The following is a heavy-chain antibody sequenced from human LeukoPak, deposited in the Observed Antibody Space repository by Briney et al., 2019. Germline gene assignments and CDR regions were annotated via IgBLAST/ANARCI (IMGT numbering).Heavy chain of an antibody. J-gene: IGHJ4*02. CDR3: AKDWLGAAPGYYFDY. D-gene: IGHD1-26*01. CDR2: ICGSGGNT. Sequence: GGSLSLSCAASGFPFSRYAMSWVRQAPGKGLEWVSAICGSGGNTYYADSVKGRFTISRDNSKNTLYLQMNSLRAEDTAVYYCAKDWLGAAPGYYFDYWGQGTRVTVSS. V-gene: IGHV3-23*01. CDR1: GFPFSRYA.